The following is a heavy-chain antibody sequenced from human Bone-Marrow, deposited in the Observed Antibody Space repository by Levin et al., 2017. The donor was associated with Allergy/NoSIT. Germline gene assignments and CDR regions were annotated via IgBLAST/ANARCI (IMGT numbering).Heavy chain of an antibody. CDR2: INSDGSSG. V-gene: IGHV3-74*01. CDR1: GFSFSSYW. J-gene: IGHJ4*02. CDR3: VRAHSSGHWRVFDY. Sequence: GESLKISCAGSGFSFSSYWMHWVRQDPWKGLVWVSRINSDGSSGSYADSVKGRFTISRDNAKNTLYLQMNSLTAEDTAVYYCVRAHSSGHWRVFDYWGQGTLVTVSS. D-gene: IGHD3-22*01.